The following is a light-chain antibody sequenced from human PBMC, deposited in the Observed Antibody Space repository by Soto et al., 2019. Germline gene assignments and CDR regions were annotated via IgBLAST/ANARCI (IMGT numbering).Light chain of an antibody. Sequence: DIQMTQSPSTLSATAGDRVTITCRASQSISSWLAWYQHKPGKAPKLLIYDASNLDSGVPSRFSGSGSGTEFYLTISNLQPDDCATYYCQQYEKYWTFGQGTRVDI. CDR3: QQYEKYWT. CDR2: DAS. CDR1: QSISSW. V-gene: IGKV1-5*01. J-gene: IGKJ1*01.